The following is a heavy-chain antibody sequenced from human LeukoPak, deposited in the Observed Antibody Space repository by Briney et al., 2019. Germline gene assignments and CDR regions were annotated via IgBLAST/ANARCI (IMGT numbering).Heavy chain of an antibody. D-gene: IGHD1-26*01. J-gene: IGHJ4*01. Sequence: GGSLRLSCAASGFTLSSYLMSWLRQAPGKGRAWVANIKQDGSEKYYVDSVKGRFTISRDNAKNPLYPQINSLRAEDTAVYYCARGSGGASYYFDYWGQGTLVTVSS. V-gene: IGHV3-7*01. CDR2: IKQDGSEK. CDR1: GFTLSSYL. CDR3: ARGSGGASYYFDY.